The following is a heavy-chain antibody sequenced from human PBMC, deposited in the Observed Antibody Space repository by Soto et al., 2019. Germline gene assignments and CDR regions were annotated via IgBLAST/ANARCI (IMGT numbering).Heavy chain of an antibody. J-gene: IGHJ6*02. CDR3: AREGYCSSGSCALYSHDYFVMDL. V-gene: IGHV1-18*01. Sequence: GASVKVSCKASGYSFTRYGFSWVRQAPGQGLEGMGWISTYNENTKYTQKFQGRVTMTTDTSTSTAYMELRSLTSDDTAVYYCAREGYCSSGSCALYSHDYFVMDLWGQGTKVTGSS. CDR2: ISTYNENT. D-gene: IGHD2-15*01. CDR1: GYSFTRYG.